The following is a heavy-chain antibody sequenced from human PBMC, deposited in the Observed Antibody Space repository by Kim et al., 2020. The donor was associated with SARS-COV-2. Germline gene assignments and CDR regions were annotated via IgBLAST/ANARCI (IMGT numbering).Heavy chain of an antibody. CDR2: IDPSDSYT. J-gene: IGHJ6*02. D-gene: IGHD3-10*01. CDR1: GYSFTSYW. V-gene: IGHV5-10-1*01. Sequence: GESLKISCKGSGYSFTSYWISWVRQMPGKGLEWMGRIDPSDSYTNYSPSFQGHVTISADKSISTAYLQWSSLKASDTAMYYCASSGPAAPYYYYGMDVWGQGTTVTVSS. CDR3: ASSGPAAPYYYYGMDV.